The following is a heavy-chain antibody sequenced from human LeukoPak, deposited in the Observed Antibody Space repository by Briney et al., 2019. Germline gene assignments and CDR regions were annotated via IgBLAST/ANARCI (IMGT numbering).Heavy chain of an antibody. Sequence: PGGSLSLSCAASGFTFSSYSMNWVRQAPGKGLEWVSSISSSSSYIYYADSVKGRFTISRDNAKNSLYLQMNSLRAEDTAVYYCARDKFFPGGYSYGFDYWGQGTLVTVSS. CDR2: ISSSSSYI. J-gene: IGHJ4*02. CDR1: GFTFSSYS. CDR3: ARDKFFPGGYSYGFDY. D-gene: IGHD5-18*01. V-gene: IGHV3-21*01.